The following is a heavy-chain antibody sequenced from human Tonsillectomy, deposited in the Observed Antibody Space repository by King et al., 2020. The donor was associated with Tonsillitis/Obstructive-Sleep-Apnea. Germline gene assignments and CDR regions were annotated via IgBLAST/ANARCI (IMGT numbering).Heavy chain of an antibody. V-gene: IGHV3-43*02. J-gene: IGHJ4*02. D-gene: IGHD3-3*01. Sequence: VQLVESGGGVVQPGGSLRLSCAASGFTFDNYAMHWVRQAPGKGLEWVSLISGDGGDTYYADSVKGRFTISRDNSKNSLYLQMNSLTTEDTALYYCAKDLRFLNIYYFDCWGQGTLVTVSS. CDR1: GFTFDNYA. CDR2: ISGDGGDT. CDR3: AKDLRFLNIYYFDC.